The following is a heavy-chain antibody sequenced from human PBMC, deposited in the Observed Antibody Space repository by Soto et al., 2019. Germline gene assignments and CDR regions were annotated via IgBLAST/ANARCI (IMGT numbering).Heavy chain of an antibody. J-gene: IGHJ4*02. V-gene: IGHV1-46*01. CDR1: GYIFTNYY. CDR3: ARDLAEAAY. CDR2: INPLPTSGST. D-gene: IGHD6-13*01. Sequence: QVQLVQSGAEVKKPGASVKVSCKASGYIFTNYYIHWVRQAPGQGLEWMAIINPLPTSGSTNYAHKCQGRVTVTRDTSTSTVYLELSSLRSDGTAVYYCARDLAEAAYWGQGTLVTVSS.